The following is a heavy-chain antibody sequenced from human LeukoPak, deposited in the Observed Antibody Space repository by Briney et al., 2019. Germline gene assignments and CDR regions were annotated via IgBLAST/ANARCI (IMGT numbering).Heavy chain of an antibody. V-gene: IGHV4-31*03. CDR3: ARDLYCTNGVCEEWFDP. CDR1: GGSISSGGYY. J-gene: IGHJ5*02. Sequence: PSQTLSLTCTVSGGSISSGGYYWSWIRQHPGKGLEWIGYSYYSGSTYYNPSLKSRVTISVDTSKNQFSLKLSSVTAADTAVYYCARDLYCTNGVCEEWFDPWGQGTLVTVSS. D-gene: IGHD2-8*01. CDR2: SYYSGST.